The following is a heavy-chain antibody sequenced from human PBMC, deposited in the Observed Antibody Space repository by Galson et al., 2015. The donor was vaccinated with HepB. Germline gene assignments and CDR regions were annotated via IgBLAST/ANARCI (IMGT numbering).Heavy chain of an antibody. V-gene: IGHV1-18*01. D-gene: IGHD3-22*01. Sequence: SVKVSCKASGYTFTNYGIAWVRLAPGQGLEWMGWISTYSGDTKYAQNLQGRVTMTTDTSTSTAYMELRSLRSDDTAVYYCVRVGITMIVVADDYWGQGTPVTVSS. CDR1: GYTFTNYG. CDR3: VRVGITMIVVADDY. J-gene: IGHJ4*02. CDR2: ISTYSGDT.